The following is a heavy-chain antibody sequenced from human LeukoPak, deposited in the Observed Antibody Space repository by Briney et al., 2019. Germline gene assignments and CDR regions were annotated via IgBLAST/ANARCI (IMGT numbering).Heavy chain of an antibody. Sequence: GGPLRLSCGASGLTVSSYAMSWVRQAPGKGLEWVSTIIGSAVNTYYADSVKGRFTISRDDSKNTLYLQMNSLRAEDTAVYYCARDRSGHYYDSSGYYPDAFDIWGQGTMVTVSS. D-gene: IGHD3-22*01. CDR2: IIGSAVNT. CDR1: GLTVSSYA. CDR3: ARDRSGHYYDSSGYYPDAFDI. V-gene: IGHV3-23*01. J-gene: IGHJ3*02.